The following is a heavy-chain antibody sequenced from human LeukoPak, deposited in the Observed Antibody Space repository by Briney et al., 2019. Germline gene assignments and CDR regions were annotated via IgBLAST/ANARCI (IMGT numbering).Heavy chain of an antibody. V-gene: IGHV4-4*09. J-gene: IGHJ4*02. CDR2: IYTSGGT. D-gene: IGHD6-6*01. CDR1: GDSISSYY. CDR3: ARLTRLSTSPDRYYLDY. Sequence: SQTLSLTCTVSGDSISSYYWSWIRQPPGKGLEWIGYIYTSGGTNYIPSLKGRVTISIDTSKNQFSLKLSSVTAADSAVYYCARLTRLSTSPDRYYLDYWGQGTLVTVSS.